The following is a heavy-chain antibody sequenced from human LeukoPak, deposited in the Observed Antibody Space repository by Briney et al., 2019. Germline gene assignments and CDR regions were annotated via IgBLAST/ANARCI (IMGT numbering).Heavy chain of an antibody. D-gene: IGHD4-17*01. CDR1: GFTFSSYS. CDR2: ISSSSSYI. V-gene: IGHV3-21*01. Sequence: PGGSLRLSCAASGFTFSSYSMNWVRQAPGKGLEWVSSISSSSSYIYYADSVKGRFTISRDNAKNSLYLQMNSLRAEDTAVYYCARDLHDYGDFFDYWGQGTLVTVSS. CDR3: ARDLHDYGDFFDY. J-gene: IGHJ4*02.